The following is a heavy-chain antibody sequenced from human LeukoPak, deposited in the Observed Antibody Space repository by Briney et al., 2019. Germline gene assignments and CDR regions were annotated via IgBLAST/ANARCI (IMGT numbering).Heavy chain of an antibody. J-gene: IGHJ3*02. V-gene: IGHV1-2*02. CDR1: GYTFTGYY. CDR2: INPNSGGT. Sequence: GASVKVSCKASGYTFTGYYMHWVRQAPGQGLEWMGWINPNSGGTNYAQKFQGRVTMTRDTSISTAYMELSRLRSDDTAVYYCARDQRASCSSTSCYRSATFGIWGQGTMVTVSS. D-gene: IGHD2-2*01. CDR3: ARDQRASCSSTSCYRSATFGI.